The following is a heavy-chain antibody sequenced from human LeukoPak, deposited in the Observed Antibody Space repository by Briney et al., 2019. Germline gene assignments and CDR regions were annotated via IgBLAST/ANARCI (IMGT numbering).Heavy chain of an antibody. D-gene: IGHD3-10*01. CDR2: ISWNSGSI. CDR3: AKGKDYYGPIDY. CDR1: GFTFDDYA. Sequence: GGSLSLSCAASGFTFDDYAMQWLRHAPGKGLEWVSGISWNSGSIGYADSVKGRFTISRDNAKNSLYLQMNSLRAEDTALYYCAKGKDYYGPIDYWGQGTLVTVSS. V-gene: IGHV3-9*01. J-gene: IGHJ4*02.